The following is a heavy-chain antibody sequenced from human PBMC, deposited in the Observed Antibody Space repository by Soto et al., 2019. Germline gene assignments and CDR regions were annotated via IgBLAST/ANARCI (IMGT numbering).Heavy chain of an antibody. V-gene: IGHV3-13*01. Sequence: SLRLSCAASGFTFSSYDMHWVRQATGKGLEWVSAIGTAGDTYYPGSVKGRFTISRENAKNSLYLQMNSLRAGDTAVYYCARQVIFCCSTSCHNVVYYPGQRTLVPISS. J-gene: IGHJ4*01. CDR1: GFTFSSYD. CDR2: IGTAGDT. D-gene: IGHD2-2*01. CDR3: ARQVIFCCSTSCHNVVYY.